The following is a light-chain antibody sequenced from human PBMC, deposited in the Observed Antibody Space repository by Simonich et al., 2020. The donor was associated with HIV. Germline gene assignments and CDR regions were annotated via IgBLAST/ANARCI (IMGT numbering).Light chain of an antibody. CDR3: QQYYSTPPT. CDR1: QSVLYSSNNKNY. J-gene: IGKJ1*01. CDR2: WAS. V-gene: IGKV4-1*01. Sequence: DIQMTQSPDSLVVSLGERATINCKSSQSVLYSSNNKNYLAWYQQKPGQPPNLLIYWASTRESGVPDRFSGSGSGTDFTLTISSLQAEDVAVYYCQQYYSTPPTFGQGTKVEIK.